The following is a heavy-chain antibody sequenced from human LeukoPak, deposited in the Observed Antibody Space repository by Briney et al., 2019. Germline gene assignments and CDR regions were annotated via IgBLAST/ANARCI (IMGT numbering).Heavy chain of an antibody. D-gene: IGHD2-2*02. CDR2: ISSSSSYI. CDR3: ARDRAHCSSTSCYREAGWFDP. J-gene: IGHJ5*02. CDR1: GFTFSSYS. V-gene: IGHV3-21*01. Sequence: GGSLRLSCAASGFTFSSYSMNWVRQAPGKGLEWDSSISSSSSYIYYADSVKGRFTISRDNAKNSLYLQMNSLRAEDTAVYYCARDRAHCSSTSCYREAGWFDPWGQGTLVTVSS.